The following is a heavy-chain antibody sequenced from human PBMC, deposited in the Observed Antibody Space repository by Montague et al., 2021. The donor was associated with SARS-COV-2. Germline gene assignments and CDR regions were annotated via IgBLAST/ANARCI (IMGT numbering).Heavy chain of an antibody. CDR2: INHSGST. Sequence: SETLSLTCAVYGGSFSGYYWSWIRQPPGKGLEWIGEINHSGSTNYNPSLKSRVTISVDTPKNHFSLHLSSVTAADTAIYFCARAQNTCFIANCVNYFDVWGLGALVTVSS. CDR3: ARAQNTCFIANCVNYFDV. V-gene: IGHV4-34*01. D-gene: IGHD1-1*01. J-gene: IGHJ4*02. CDR1: GGSFSGYY.